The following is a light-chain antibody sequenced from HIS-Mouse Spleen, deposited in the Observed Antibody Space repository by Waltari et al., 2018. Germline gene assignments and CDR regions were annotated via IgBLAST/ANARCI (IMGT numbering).Light chain of an antibody. V-gene: IGLV2-14*03. Sequence: QSALTQPASVSGSPGQSITITCTATSSDVGGYNYVSWYQQHPAKAPKLIIYDVSNRPSGVSNRFSGSKSGNTASLTISGLQAEDEADYYCSSYTSSSTYVFGTGTKVTVL. CDR2: DVS. CDR3: SSYTSSSTYV. CDR1: SSDVGGYNY. J-gene: IGLJ1*01.